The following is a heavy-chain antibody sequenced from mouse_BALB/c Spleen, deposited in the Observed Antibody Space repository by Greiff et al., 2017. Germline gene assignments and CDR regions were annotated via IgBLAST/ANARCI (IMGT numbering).Heavy chain of an antibody. V-gene: IGHV14-3*02. CDR3: ARWDYYGSSDCDY. J-gene: IGHJ2*01. CDR1: GFNIKDTY. D-gene: IGHD1-1*01. CDR2: IDPANGNT. Sequence: EVQLQQSGAELVKPGASVKLSCTASGFNIKDTYMHWVKQRPEQGLEWIGRIDPANGNTKYDPKFQGKATITADTSSNTSYLQLSSLTSEDTAVYYCARWDYYGSSDCDYWGQGTTLTVPS.